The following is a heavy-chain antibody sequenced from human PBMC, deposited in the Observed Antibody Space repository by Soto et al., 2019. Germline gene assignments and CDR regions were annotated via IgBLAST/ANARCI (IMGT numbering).Heavy chain of an antibody. D-gene: IGHD3-3*01. V-gene: IGHV3-15*07. J-gene: IGHJ4*02. CDR2: VKSKADGGTA. CDR3: NSYPDFWGGHTPL. Sequence: EVQLVESGGGLVQLGGSLRLSCVASGFSMTNTWMHWVRQAPGKGLEWVGRVKSKADGGTADYAAPVKGRFTVSRDDSKNTQYLQMNSLKMEDTAVYYCNSYPDFWGGHTPLWGQGTLVTVSS. CDR1: GFSMTNTW.